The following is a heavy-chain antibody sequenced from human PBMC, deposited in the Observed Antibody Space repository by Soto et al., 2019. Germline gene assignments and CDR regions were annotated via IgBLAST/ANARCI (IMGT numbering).Heavy chain of an antibody. CDR2: ISAYNGNT. Sequence: AAVKASCKASGYTFTSYGISWVRQSPGQGLEWMGWISAYNGNTNYAQKLQGRVTMTTDTSTSTAYMELRSLRSDDTAVYYCARDYGDYVLAFDIWGQGTMVTVSS. CDR1: GYTFTSYG. J-gene: IGHJ3*02. V-gene: IGHV1-18*01. D-gene: IGHD4-17*01. CDR3: ARDYGDYVLAFDI.